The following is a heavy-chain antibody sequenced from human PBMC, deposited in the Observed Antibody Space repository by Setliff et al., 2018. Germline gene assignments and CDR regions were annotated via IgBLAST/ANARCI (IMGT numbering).Heavy chain of an antibody. V-gene: IGHV3-23*01. J-gene: IGHJ4*02. CDR3: ARTCSGSGCYAGLES. CDR2: LSPTGGST. D-gene: IGHD2-15*01. CDR1: GFTFSSYV. Sequence: PGGSLRLSCAASGFTFSSYVMSWVRQAPGKGLEWISTLSPTGGSTYYADSVKGRFTISRDNAKNSLYLQMNSLRDEDTAVYYCARTCSGSGCYAGLESWGQGTPVTVSS.